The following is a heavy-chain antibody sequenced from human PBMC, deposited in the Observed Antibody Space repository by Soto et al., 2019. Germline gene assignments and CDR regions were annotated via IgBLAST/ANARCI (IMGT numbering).Heavy chain of an antibody. CDR2: IGSSGSTI. CDR3: ARATYTSSYHFDS. V-gene: IGHV3-48*03. CDR1: GFTFSTFE. J-gene: IGHJ4*02. Sequence: EVQLVDSGGGLVQPGGSLRLSCAASGFTFSTFEMNWVRQAPGKGLEWVSKIGSSGSTIWYADSVKGRFTISRDNAKKSLYLQMNSLRGDDTAVYYCARATYTSSYHFDSWGQGTLVTVSS. D-gene: IGHD6-6*01.